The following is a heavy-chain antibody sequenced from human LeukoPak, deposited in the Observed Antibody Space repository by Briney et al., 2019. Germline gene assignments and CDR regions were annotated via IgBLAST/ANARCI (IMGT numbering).Heavy chain of an antibody. CDR1: GFTLSNYA. J-gene: IGHJ3*01. CDR2: ITGSGALT. V-gene: IGHV3-23*01. Sequence: GGSLRLSCAASGFTLSNYAMTWVRQAPGKGLEWVSSITGSGALTYYADSVKGRFTISKDNAMDTLFLQMNSLRADDTAVYYCASTLVYLGSIPRGGPLDLWGQGTTVTVSS. D-gene: IGHD2-8*01. CDR3: ASTLVYLGSIPRGGPLDL.